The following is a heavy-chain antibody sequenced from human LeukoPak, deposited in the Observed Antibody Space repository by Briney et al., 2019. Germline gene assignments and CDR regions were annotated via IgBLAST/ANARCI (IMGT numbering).Heavy chain of an antibody. V-gene: IGHV4-61*01. CDR1: GGSVSSGSYS. CDR3: ARNRLQLWLEQFDS. J-gene: IGHJ4*02. CDR2: ISYSGST. D-gene: IGHD5-18*01. Sequence: SETLSLTCTVSGGSVSSGSYSWSWIRQPPGKGLEWIGYISYSGSTKYNPSLKSRVTISLDTSKHQFSLKLSSVTAADTAVYYCARNRLQLWLEQFDSWGQGTLVTVPS.